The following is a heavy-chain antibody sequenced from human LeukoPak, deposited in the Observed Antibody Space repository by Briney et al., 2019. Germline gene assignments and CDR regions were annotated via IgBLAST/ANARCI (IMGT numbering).Heavy chain of an antibody. CDR1: GYNFSSYY. J-gene: IGHJ3*02. CDR2: INPSGGST. Sequence: ASVKVSCKASGYNFSSYYMHWVRQAPGQGLEWMGIINPSGGSTSYAQKFQGRVTMTRDTSTSTVYMELSSLRSEDTAVYYCARDLNIDYRSEAFDASDIWGQGTMVTVSS. D-gene: IGHD4-11*01. CDR3: ARDLNIDYRSEAFDASDI. V-gene: IGHV1-46*01.